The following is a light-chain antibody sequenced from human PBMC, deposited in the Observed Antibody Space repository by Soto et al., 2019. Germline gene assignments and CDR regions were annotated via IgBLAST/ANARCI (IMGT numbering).Light chain of an antibody. J-gene: IGKJ1*01. Sequence: DIQMTQSPSSVSAPVGDRVTITCRAIQGVGSWLAWYQQKPGKAPNLLIFAASSLQSGVPSRFSGSGSGTDFTLTISRLQPEDVTSYYCQQANSFPWMCGRGTKVEIK. CDR2: AAS. CDR1: QGVGSW. CDR3: QQANSFPWM. V-gene: IGKV1-12*01.